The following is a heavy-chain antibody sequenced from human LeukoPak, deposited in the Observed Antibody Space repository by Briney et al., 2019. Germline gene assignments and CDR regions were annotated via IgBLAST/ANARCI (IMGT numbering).Heavy chain of an antibody. CDR3: ARSYGSGSYFEN. D-gene: IGHD3-10*01. CDR1: GYSINSGYY. Sequence: SEALSLTCTVSGYSINSGYYWGWIRQPPGKGLEWIGYISYSGSTKYIPSLKSRVTISLDTSKNQFSLKLSSVTAADTAVYYCARSYGSGSYFENWGQGTLVTVSS. V-gene: IGHV4-61*01. J-gene: IGHJ4*02. CDR2: ISYSGST.